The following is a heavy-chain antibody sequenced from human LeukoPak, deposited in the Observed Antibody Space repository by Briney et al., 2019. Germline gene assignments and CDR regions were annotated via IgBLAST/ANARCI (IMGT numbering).Heavy chain of an antibody. J-gene: IGHJ4*02. Sequence: PGGPLRLSCAASGFTVSSNYMSWVRQAPGKGLEWVSVIYSGGSTYYADSVKGRFTISRDNSKNTLYLQMNSLRAEDTALYYCAIPAPDYGGPEFDYWGQGTLVTVSS. CDR3: AIPAPDYGGPEFDY. CDR2: IYSGGST. D-gene: IGHD4-23*01. CDR1: GFTVSSNY. V-gene: IGHV3-53*01.